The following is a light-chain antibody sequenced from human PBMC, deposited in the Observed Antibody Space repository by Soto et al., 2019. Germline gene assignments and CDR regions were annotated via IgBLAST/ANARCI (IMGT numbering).Light chain of an antibody. CDR1: QSVSSY. J-gene: IGKJ5*01. CDR3: QQRSNWPIT. Sequence: EIVLTQSPAPLALSPGERATLSCRASQSVSSYLAWYQQKPGQAPRLLIYDASNRATGIPARFSGSGSGTDFTLTISSLEPEDFAVDYCQQRSNWPITFGQGTRLEI. V-gene: IGKV3-11*01. CDR2: DAS.